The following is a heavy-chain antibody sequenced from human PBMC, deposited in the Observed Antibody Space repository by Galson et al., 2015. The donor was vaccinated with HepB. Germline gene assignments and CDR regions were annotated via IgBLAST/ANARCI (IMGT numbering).Heavy chain of an antibody. CDR1: GGTFSSYA. J-gene: IGHJ4*02. CDR3: ARDGRDGYNYYFDY. CDR2: IIPIFGTA. V-gene: IGHV1-69*06. Sequence: SVKVSCKASGGTFSSYAISWVRQAPGQGLEWMGGIIPIFGTANYAQKFQGRVTITADKSTSTAYMELSSLRSEDTAVYYCARDGRDGYNYYFDYWGQGTLVTVSS. D-gene: IGHD5-24*01.